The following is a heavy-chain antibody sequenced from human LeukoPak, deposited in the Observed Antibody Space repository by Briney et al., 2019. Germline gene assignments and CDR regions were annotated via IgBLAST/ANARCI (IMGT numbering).Heavy chain of an antibody. CDR1: GFTFDDYA. CDR3: ATWAFYHNLDV. V-gene: IGHV3-43*02. J-gene: IGHJ6*02. Sequence: GGSLRLSCAASGFTFDDYAMHWVRQAPGKGLEWVSNINKDGSRTYYADSVKGRFTISRDNSKNSLYLQMNSLRTEDSALYYCATWAFYHNLDVWGRGTTVTVSS. D-gene: IGHD1-14*01. CDR2: INKDGSRT.